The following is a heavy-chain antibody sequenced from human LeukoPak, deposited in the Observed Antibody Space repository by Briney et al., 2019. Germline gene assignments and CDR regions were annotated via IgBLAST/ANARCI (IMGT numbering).Heavy chain of an antibody. Sequence: SQTLSLTCAISGDSVSSNSAAWSWIRQSPSRGLEWLGRTFFRSKWSYEYAVSLKSRITINPDTSKNQFSLQLISVTPEDTAVYYCARIAVAVTPVRGQGTLVTVSS. CDR2: TFFRSKWSY. CDR1: GDSVSSNSAA. V-gene: IGHV6-1*01. CDR3: ARIAVAVTPV. J-gene: IGHJ4*02. D-gene: IGHD6-19*01.